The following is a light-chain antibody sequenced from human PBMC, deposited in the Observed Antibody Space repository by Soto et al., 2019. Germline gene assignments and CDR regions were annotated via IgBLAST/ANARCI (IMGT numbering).Light chain of an antibody. J-gene: IGKJ1*01. CDR2: WAS. CDR1: QSVLYSFNNENC. CDR3: QQYYTSPWT. Sequence: DIVMTQSPDSLAVSLGERATINCKSSQSVLYSFNNENCLAWYQQKPGQPPKLLIYWASTRESGVPDRFSGSGSGTDFTLTISSLQAEDVAVYYCQQYYTSPWTFGQGTKVEIK. V-gene: IGKV4-1*01.